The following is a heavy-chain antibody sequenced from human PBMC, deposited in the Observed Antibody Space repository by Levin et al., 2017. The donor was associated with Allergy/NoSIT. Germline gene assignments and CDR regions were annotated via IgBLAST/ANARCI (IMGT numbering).Heavy chain of an antibody. J-gene: IGHJ4*02. CDR2: INRDGSYT. CDR1: GFTFSSYW. CDR3: AREGITAAADY. Sequence: GGSLRLSCAASGFTFSSYWMYWVRKAPGKGLVWVSRINRDGSYTIYADSVKGRFTVSRDNAKNTLYLQMNSLRAEDTAVYYCAREGITAAADYWGQGTLVTVSS. D-gene: IGHD6-13*01. V-gene: IGHV3-74*01.